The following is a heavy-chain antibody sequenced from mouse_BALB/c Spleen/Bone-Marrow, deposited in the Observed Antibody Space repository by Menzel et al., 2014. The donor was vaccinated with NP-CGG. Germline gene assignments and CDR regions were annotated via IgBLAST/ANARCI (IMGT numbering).Heavy chain of an antibody. J-gene: IGHJ3*01. CDR2: SRNKAKHYTT. Sequence: DVKLVESGGGLVQPGDSLRLSCATSGFTFSDLYMEWVRQPPGKRLEWIAASRNKAKHYTTEYSASVKGRFIVSRDTSQSILYLRMNALRAEDTAIYYCARDVGYGNYFVYWGLGTLVTVSA. CDR1: GFTFSDLY. CDR3: ARDVGYGNYFVY. D-gene: IGHD2-10*02. V-gene: IGHV7-1*02.